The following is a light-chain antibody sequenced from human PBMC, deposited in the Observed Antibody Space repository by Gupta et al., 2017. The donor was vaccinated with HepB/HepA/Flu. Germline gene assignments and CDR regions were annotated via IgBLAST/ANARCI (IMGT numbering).Light chain of an antibody. CDR1: SSDVGSYNY. Sequence: QSALPQPRSVSGSPGQSVTISCTGTSSDVGSYNYVSWYQQHPGKAPKLMISDVSKRPSGVPERFSGSKSGNTASLTISGLQAEDEADYYCCSYAGSYTYVIFGGGTQLTVL. CDR3: CSYAGSYTYVI. V-gene: IGLV2-11*01. J-gene: IGLJ2*01. CDR2: DVS.